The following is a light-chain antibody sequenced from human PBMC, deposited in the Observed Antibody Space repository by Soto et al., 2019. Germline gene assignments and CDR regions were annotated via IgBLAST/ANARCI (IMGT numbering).Light chain of an antibody. Sequence: QTPLTQPAWVSGSPGQSITISCTGTISDVGNYKYVSWYQQHPGKAPKLMIYEVSNRPSGVSNRFSGSKSGNTASLTISGLQAEDETDYYCLSYTSSGTYVFGTGTKVTVL. J-gene: IGLJ1*01. CDR3: LSYTSSGTYV. CDR2: EVS. V-gene: IGLV2-14*01. CDR1: ISDVGNYKY.